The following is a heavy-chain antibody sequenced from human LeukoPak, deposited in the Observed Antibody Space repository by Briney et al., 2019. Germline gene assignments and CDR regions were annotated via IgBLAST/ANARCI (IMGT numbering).Heavy chain of an antibody. Sequence: GGSLRLSCAASGFTFSDYYMSWIRQAPGKGLEWVSYISSSGNNIYYADSVKGRFIISRDNAKNSLFLQMNSLRVDDTAVYYCARDWAGGPHDYWGQGTLVTVSS. CDR2: ISSSGNNI. D-gene: IGHD3-10*01. CDR1: GFTFSDYY. V-gene: IGHV3-11*04. CDR3: ARDWAGGPHDY. J-gene: IGHJ4*02.